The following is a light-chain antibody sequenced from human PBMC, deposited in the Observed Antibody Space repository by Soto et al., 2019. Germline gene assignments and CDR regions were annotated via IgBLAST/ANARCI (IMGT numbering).Light chain of an antibody. J-gene: IGKJ1*01. Sequence: DIQMTQSPSTLSASVGDRVTITCRASQSISSWLAWYQQKPGKAPKLLIYKASSLESGVPSRFSGRGSGTEFTLTISSLQPDDVATYYCQQYNSSPWTFGQGTKVEIK. CDR1: QSISSW. CDR3: QQYNSSPWT. CDR2: KAS. V-gene: IGKV1-5*03.